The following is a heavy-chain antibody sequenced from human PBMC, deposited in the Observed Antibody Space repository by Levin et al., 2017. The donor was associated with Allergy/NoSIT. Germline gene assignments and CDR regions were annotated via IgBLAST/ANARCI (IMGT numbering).Heavy chain of an antibody. D-gene: IGHD6-13*01. CDR3: ARQVGYSRTSDY. J-gene: IGHJ4*02. CDR1: GASISGSSDY. Sequence: SETLSLTCTVSGASISGSSDYWGWIRQPPGKGLEWIGYIYYSGSAYYNPSLKSRVTISVDTSKNQFSLKLSSVTAADTAVYYCARQVGYSRTSDYWGQGTLVTVSS. V-gene: IGHV4-39*01. CDR2: IYYSGSA.